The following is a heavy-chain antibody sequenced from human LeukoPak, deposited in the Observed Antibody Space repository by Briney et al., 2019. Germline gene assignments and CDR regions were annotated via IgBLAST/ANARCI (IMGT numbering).Heavy chain of an antibody. D-gene: IGHD2-2*01. CDR1: GFTFSDYY. J-gene: IGHJ4*02. V-gene: IGHV3-11*01. CDR3: ARARYCSSTSCRHFDY. Sequence: GGSLRLSCAASGFTFSDYYMSWIRQAPGKGLEWVSYISSSGSTIYYADSVKGRLTISRDNAKNSLYLQMNSLRAEDTAVYYCARARYCSSTSCRHFDYWGQGTLVTVSS. CDR2: ISSSGSTI.